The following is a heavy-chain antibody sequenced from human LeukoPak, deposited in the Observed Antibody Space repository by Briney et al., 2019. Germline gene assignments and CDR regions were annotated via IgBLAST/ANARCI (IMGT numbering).Heavy chain of an antibody. Sequence: SETLSLTCAVYGGSFSGYYWSWIRQPPGKGLEWIGEINHSGSTNYNPSLKSRVTISVDTSKNQFSLKLSSVTAADTAVYYCARGGAIVLMVYAEHDAFDIWGQGTMVTVSS. D-gene: IGHD2-8*01. V-gene: IGHV4-34*01. CDR2: INHSGST. CDR3: ARGGAIVLMVYAEHDAFDI. J-gene: IGHJ3*02. CDR1: GGSFSGYY.